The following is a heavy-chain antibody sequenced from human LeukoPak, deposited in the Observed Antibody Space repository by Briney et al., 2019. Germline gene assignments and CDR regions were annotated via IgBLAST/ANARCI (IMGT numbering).Heavy chain of an antibody. J-gene: IGHJ5*02. Sequence: GGSLRLSCAVSGSTFSSYAMSLVRQIPGKGLAWVAALSSGGATTYYADSVKGRFTISRDNSKNTLYLQMSSLRADDTAVYYCAKVILGVHVPHWFDPWGQGTQVTVAS. CDR2: LSSGGATT. D-gene: IGHD3-3*01. CDR1: GSTFSSYA. CDR3: AKVILGVHVPHWFDP. V-gene: IGHV3-23*01.